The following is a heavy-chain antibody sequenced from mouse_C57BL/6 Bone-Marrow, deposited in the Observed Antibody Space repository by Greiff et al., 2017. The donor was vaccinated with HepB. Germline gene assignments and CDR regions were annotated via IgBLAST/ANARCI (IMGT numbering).Heavy chain of an antibody. Sequence: DVKLQESGPGLVRPSQSLSLTCSVPGYSITSGYYWNWIRQFPGNKLEWMGYISYDGSNNYNPSLKNRISITRDTSKNQFFLKLNSVTTEDTATYYCARGQLGRFDYWGQGTTLTVSS. D-gene: IGHD4-1*02. J-gene: IGHJ2*01. CDR1: GYSITSGYY. CDR3: ARGQLGRFDY. CDR2: ISYDGSN. V-gene: IGHV3-6*01.